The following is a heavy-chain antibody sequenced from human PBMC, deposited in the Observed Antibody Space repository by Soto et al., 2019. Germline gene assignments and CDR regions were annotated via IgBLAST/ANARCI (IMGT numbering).Heavy chain of an antibody. CDR3: ARDIGEMSAV. J-gene: IGHJ4*02. CDR2: ISISSSYI. Sequence: EVHLVESGGGLVKPGGSLRLSCTGSGFTFSSSTMTWVRQGPGKGLEWVSSISISSSYIYFADSLKGRFTISRDNAKNSLYLQMNSLRAEDTAVYYCARDIGEMSAVWGQGTQVTVSS. V-gene: IGHV3-21*06. D-gene: IGHD3-10*01. CDR1: GFTFSSST.